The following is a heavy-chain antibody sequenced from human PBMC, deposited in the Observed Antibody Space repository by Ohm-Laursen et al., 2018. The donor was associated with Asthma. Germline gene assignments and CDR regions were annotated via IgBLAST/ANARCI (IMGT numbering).Heavy chain of an antibody. CDR3: AKDKARWELLGYYYGMDV. J-gene: IGHJ6*02. D-gene: IGHD1-26*01. CDR1: GFTFDEYA. Sequence: SLRLSCAASGFTFDEYAMHWVRQAPGKGLEWVSGISWNSGSIGYADSVKGRFTISRDNAKNSLYLQMNSLRAEDTALYYCAKDKARWELLGYYYGMDVWGQGTTVTVSS. V-gene: IGHV3-9*01. CDR2: ISWNSGSI.